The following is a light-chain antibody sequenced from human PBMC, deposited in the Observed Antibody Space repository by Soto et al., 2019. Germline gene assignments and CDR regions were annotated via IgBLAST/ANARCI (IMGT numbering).Light chain of an antibody. J-gene: IGLJ2*01. CDR2: DDS. V-gene: IGLV3-21*02. Sequence: SYELTQTPSVSVAPGQTAMITCAGNNIGSESVHWYQQKPGQAPVLVVHDDSDRPSGIPERFSGSKSGDMATLTISRVEAGDEADYYCQVWDGSSEHVVFGGGTKLTVL. CDR1: NIGSES. CDR3: QVWDGSSEHVV.